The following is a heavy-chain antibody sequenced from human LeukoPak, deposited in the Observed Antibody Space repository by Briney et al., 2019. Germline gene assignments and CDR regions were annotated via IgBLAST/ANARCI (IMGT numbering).Heavy chain of an antibody. J-gene: IGHJ1*01. Sequence: GGSLRLSCAASGFTFSSYAMSWVRQAPGKGLEWVSAISGSGGSTYYADSVKGRFTISRDNSKNTLYLQMNSLRAEDTAVYYCVKVDPPLYYYDSSGYHGYFQHWGQGTLVTVSS. CDR2: ISGSGGST. V-gene: IGHV3-23*01. CDR3: VKVDPPLYYYDSSGYHGYFQH. CDR1: GFTFSSYA. D-gene: IGHD3-22*01.